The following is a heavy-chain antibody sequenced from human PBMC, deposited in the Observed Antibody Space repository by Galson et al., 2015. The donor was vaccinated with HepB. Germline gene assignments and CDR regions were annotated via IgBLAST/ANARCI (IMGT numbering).Heavy chain of an antibody. CDR1: GYTFAGYY. D-gene: IGHD3-3*01. CDR3: ARDANPRTIYYYYYYLDV. CDR2: INPNNGGT. J-gene: IGHJ6*03. Sequence: SVKVSCKASGYTFAGYYLHWVRQAPGQGLEWMGWINPNNGGTNCAQKSQGRVTMTRDTSISTVYMELSRLRSDDTAVYYCARDANPRTIYYYYYYLDVWGKGTTVTVSS. V-gene: IGHV1-2*02.